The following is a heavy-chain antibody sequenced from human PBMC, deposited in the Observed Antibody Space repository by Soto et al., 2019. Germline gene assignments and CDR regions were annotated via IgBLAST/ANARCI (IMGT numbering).Heavy chain of an antibody. CDR3: AGGSSSLDWFDP. D-gene: IGHD6-6*01. J-gene: IGHJ5*02. CDR1: GGSISSSSYY. Sequence: SETLSLTCTVSGGSISSSSYYWGWIRQPPGKGLEWIGSIYYSGSTYYNPSLKSRVTIAVDTSKNQFSLKLSSVTAADTAVYYCAGGSSSLDWFDPWGQGTLVTVSS. V-gene: IGHV4-39*01. CDR2: IYYSGST.